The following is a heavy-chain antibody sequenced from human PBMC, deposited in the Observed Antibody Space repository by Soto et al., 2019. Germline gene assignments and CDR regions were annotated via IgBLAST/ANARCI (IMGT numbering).Heavy chain of an antibody. CDR1: GFTFSSYG. J-gene: IGHJ3*02. V-gene: IGHV3-33*01. Sequence: GGSLRLSCAASGFTFSSYGMHWVRQAPGKGLEWVAVIWYDGSNKYYADSVKGRFTISRDNSKNTLYLQMNSLRAEDTAVYYCARVKGTGAPVGAFDIWGQGIMVTVSS. CDR2: IWYDGSNK. D-gene: IGHD7-27*01. CDR3: ARVKGTGAPVGAFDI.